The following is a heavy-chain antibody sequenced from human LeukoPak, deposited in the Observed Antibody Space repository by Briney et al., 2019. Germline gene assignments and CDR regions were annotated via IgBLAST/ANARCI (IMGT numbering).Heavy chain of an antibody. CDR1: GDSISSYY. Sequence: SETLSLTCTVPGDSISSYYWSWIRQPAGKGLEWIGRVYVTGSTNLNPALQSRVTMSVDTSKNQFSLKLTSVTAADMAVYYCARDRQWLVDHWGQGTLVTVSS. CDR3: ARDRQWLVDH. CDR2: VYVTGST. D-gene: IGHD6-19*01. V-gene: IGHV4-4*07. J-gene: IGHJ5*02.